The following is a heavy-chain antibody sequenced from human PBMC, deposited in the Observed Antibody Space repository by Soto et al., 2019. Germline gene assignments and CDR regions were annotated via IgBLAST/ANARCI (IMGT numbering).Heavy chain of an antibody. CDR1: GFTFSNYW. Sequence: EVQLVESGVGLVQPGGSLRLSGAASGFTFSNYWMTWVREAPGKGLEWVANIKEDGSEKHYVDSVKGRFTISRDNAKNSLYLQMNSLRVEDTAVYFCSRDVVVGAKALNYWGQGALVTVSS. CDR3: SRDVVVGAKALNY. V-gene: IGHV3-7*01. D-gene: IGHD2-15*01. CDR2: IKEDGSEK. J-gene: IGHJ4*02.